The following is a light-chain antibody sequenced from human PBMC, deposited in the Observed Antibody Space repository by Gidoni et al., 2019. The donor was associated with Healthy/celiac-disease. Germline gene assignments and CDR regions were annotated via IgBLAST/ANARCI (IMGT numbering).Light chain of an antibody. CDR3: AAWDDSLNGPV. CDR1: SSNIGSNT. V-gene: IGLV1-44*01. CDR2: SNN. Sequence: QSVLPPPPSASATPAQRVTISCSGSSSNIGSNTVNWYQQLPGTAPKLLIYSNNQRPSGVPDRFSGSKSGTSASLAISGLQSEDEADYYCAAWDDSLNGPVFGGGTKLTVL. J-gene: IGLJ3*02.